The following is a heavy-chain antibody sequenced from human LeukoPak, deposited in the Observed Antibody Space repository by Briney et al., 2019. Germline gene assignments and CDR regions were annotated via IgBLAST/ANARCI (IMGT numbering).Heavy chain of an antibody. V-gene: IGHV3-30*01. D-gene: IGHD2-2*01. CDR2: ISIDGSRQ. Sequence: PGGSLRLSCAASGLTFRGYAMHWVRQAPGKGLEWVAVISIDGSRQHYADVLEGRFTISRDNSKNTVSLQMNSLRAEDTAVYYCAGATCSSTSCYYLDPWGQGTLVTVSS. CDR3: AGATCSSTSCYYLDP. J-gene: IGHJ5*02. CDR1: GLTFRGYA.